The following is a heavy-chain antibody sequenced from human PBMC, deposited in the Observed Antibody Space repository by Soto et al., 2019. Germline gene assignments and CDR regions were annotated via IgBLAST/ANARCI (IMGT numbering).Heavy chain of an antibody. J-gene: IGHJ3*02. V-gene: IGHV3-30*18. CDR2: ISYDGSDK. Sequence: QVHLVESGGGVVQPGRSLRLSCAASGFSFSSYDMHWVRQAPGKGLEWVAMISYDGSDKYFSDSVKGRLTISRDNSKNTVSLEMNSLRTKDTAAYYCAKGVPSPTQHAFDIWGHGTMVTVSS. CDR1: GFSFSSYD. CDR3: AKGVPSPTQHAFDI.